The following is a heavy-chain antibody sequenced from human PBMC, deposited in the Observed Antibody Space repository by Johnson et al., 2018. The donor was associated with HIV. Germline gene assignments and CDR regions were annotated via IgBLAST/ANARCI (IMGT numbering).Heavy chain of an antibody. J-gene: IGHJ3*02. Sequence: QLVESGGGLVQPGRSLRLSCAASGFTFDDYAMHWVRQAPGKGLEWVSGISWNSGSIGYADSVKGRFTISRDNAKNTLYLQMNSLRTEDTAVYYCARGLKGAFDIWGQGTRVTVSA. CDR3: ARGLKGAFDI. CDR1: GFTFDDYA. CDR2: ISWNSGSI. V-gene: IGHV3-9*01.